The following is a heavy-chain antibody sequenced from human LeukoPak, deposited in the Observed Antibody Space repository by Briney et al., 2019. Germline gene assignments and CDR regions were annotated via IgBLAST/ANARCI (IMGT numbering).Heavy chain of an antibody. Sequence: SETLSLTCAVYGGSFSGYYWSWIRQPPGKGLEWIGEINHSGSTNYNPSLKSRVTISVDTSKNQFSLKLSSVTAADTAVYYCARALSSIAVPPLGPPIDYWGQEPLVPFSS. CDR1: GGSFSGYY. D-gene: IGHD6-6*01. CDR2: INHSGST. CDR3: ARALSSIAVPPLGPPIDY. J-gene: IGHJ4*02. V-gene: IGHV4-34*01.